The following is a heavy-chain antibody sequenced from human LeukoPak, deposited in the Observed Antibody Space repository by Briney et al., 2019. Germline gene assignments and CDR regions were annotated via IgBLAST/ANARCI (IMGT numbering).Heavy chain of an antibody. CDR1: GYSFTSYW. D-gene: IGHD1-26*01. J-gene: IGHJ4*02. V-gene: IGHV5-10-1*01. CDR3: ATRSPHSGSFDY. CDR2: IVPSDSYT. Sequence: GESLKISCKGSGYSFTSYWISWVRQMPGKGLEWMGRIVPSDSYTNYRLSFQGQVTILVDKSNSTAYLQWSSLKASDTAMYYCATRSPHSGSFDYWGQGTLVTVSS.